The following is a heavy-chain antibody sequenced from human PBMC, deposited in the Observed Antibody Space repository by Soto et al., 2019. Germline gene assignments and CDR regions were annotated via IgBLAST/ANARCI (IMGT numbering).Heavy chain of an antibody. CDR1: GYLFTAYS. D-gene: IGHD2-15*01. Sequence: ASVKVSCKASGYLFTAYSMHWVRLAPGQGLEWMGVVNPSGGSTKYAQNFQGRVTMTRDTSTTTIYMELSSLRSDDTAIYYCAREENCSGGTCHSEYFHHWGQGTLVTVSS. CDR3: AREENCSGGTCHSEYFHH. CDR2: VNPSGGST. J-gene: IGHJ1*01. V-gene: IGHV1-46*01.